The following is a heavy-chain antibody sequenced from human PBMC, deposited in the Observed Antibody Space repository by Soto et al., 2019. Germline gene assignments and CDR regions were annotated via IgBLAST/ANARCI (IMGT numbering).Heavy chain of an antibody. CDR2: ISAYNGNT. V-gene: IGHV1-18*01. J-gene: IGHJ4*02. CDR1: GYTFTSYG. Sequence: ASVKVSCKASGYTFTSYGISWVRQAPGQGLEWMGWISAYNGNTNYAQKLQGRVTMTTDRSTSTAYMELSSLRSADTAVYYCARGGHIAVVTDSFDSWGQGTLVSVTS. CDR3: ARGGHIAVVTDSFDS. D-gene: IGHD2-21*02.